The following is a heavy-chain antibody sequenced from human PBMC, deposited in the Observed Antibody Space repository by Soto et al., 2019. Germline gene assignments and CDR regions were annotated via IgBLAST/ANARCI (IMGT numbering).Heavy chain of an antibody. CDR1: GFTFSNYW. Sequence: EVQLVASGGGLVQPGGSLRLSCAASGFTFSNYWIHWVRQAPGKGLVWVSRIKGDGSRIDYADSVKGRFIISRDNAKNTVYVQMNSLGDEDAAVYYCARGLPGYYGKDVWGQGTTVTVSS. V-gene: IGHV3-74*01. CDR3: ARGLPGYYGKDV. CDR2: IKGDGSRI. D-gene: IGHD4-17*01. J-gene: IGHJ6*01.